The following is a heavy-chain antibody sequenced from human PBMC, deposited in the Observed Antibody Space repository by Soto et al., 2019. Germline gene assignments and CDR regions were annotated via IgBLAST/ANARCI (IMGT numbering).Heavy chain of an antibody. CDR2: INPSGGST. J-gene: IGHJ6*02. D-gene: IGHD5-12*01. CDR1: GYTFTSYY. CDR3: ARSLRGYSGYGRGLGMDV. V-gene: IGHV1-46*01. Sequence: ASVKVSCKASGYTFTSYYMHWVRQAPGQGLEWMGIINPSGGSTSYAQKFQGRVTMTRDTSASTVYMELSSLRSEDTAVYYCARSLRGYSGYGRGLGMDVWGQGTTVTVSS.